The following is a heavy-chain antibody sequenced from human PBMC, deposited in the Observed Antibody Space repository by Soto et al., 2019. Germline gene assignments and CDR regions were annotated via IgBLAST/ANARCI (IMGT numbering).Heavy chain of an antibody. Sequence: QMQLVQSGPEVKKPGTSVKVSCKASGFTFTSSAMQWVRQARGQRLEWIGWIVVGSGNTNYAQKFQERVTITRDMSTSVAYMELSSLRSEATAVYYCAARPFGKEVNDAFDIWGQGTMVTVSS. CDR2: IVVGSGNT. CDR1: GFTFTSSA. V-gene: IGHV1-58*02. CDR3: AARPFGKEVNDAFDI. J-gene: IGHJ3*02. D-gene: IGHD3-3*01.